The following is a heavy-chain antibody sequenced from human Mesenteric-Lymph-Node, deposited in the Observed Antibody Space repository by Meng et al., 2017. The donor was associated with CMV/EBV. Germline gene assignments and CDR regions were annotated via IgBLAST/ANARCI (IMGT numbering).Heavy chain of an antibody. J-gene: IGHJ3*02. CDR3: ARGLVVADAFDI. D-gene: IGHD2-15*01. CDR1: EFTFSSYS. CDR2: INSRSTYI. Sequence: ETLSLTCAASEFTFSSYSMNWVRQAPGKGLEWVSSINSRSTYIHYADSVKGRFTISRDNAKNSLYLQMNSLRAEDTAVYYCARGLVVADAFDIWGQGTKVTVSS. V-gene: IGHV3-21*04.